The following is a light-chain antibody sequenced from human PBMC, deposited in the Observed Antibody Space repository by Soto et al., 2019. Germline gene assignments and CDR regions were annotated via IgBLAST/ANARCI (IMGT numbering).Light chain of an antibody. CDR1: QSVSSSY. J-gene: IGKJ2*01. CDR3: QQYDSSLYT. Sequence: EIVLTQSPGTLSLSPGERATLSCRASQSVSSSYVAWYQQKPGQAPRLLIYGASSRATGIPDRFSGSGSGTDFTLTISRLEPEDVAIYYCQQYDSSLYTFGQGTNLEIK. V-gene: IGKV3-20*01. CDR2: GAS.